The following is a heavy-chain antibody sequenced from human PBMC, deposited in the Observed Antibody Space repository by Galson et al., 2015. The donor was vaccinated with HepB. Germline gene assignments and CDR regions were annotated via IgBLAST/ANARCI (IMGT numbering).Heavy chain of an antibody. V-gene: IGHV5-51*01. D-gene: IGHD3-22*01. CDR3: ARRGSCYDSSGYYPNWYFDL. J-gene: IGHJ2*01. CDR1: GYSFTSYW. CDR2: IYPGDSDT. Sequence: QSGAEVKKPGESLKISCKGSGYSFTSYWIGWVRQMPGKGLEWMGVIYPGDSDTRYSPSFQGQVTISADKSISTAYLQWSSLKASDTATYYCARRGSCYDSSGYYPNWYFDLWGRGTLVTVSS.